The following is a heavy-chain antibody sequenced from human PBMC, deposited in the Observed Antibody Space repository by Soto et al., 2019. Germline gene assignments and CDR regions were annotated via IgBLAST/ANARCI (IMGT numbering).Heavy chain of an antibody. Sequence: PGGSLRLSWAASGFIFSSYGMPWASQAPGKGEKWVAVIWHDGSNKDYADSVKGRFTISRDNSKNTLYLQMNSLRAEDTAVYYCARDQPHCSSTSCYVHTAGYYYYYGMDVWGQGTTVTVSS. V-gene: IGHV3-33*01. CDR3: ARDQPHCSSTSCYVHTAGYYYYYGMDV. J-gene: IGHJ6*02. CDR1: GFIFSSYG. D-gene: IGHD2-2*01. CDR2: IWHDGSNK.